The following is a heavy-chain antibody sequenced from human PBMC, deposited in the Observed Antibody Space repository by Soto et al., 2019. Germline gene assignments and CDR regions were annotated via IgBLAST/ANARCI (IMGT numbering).Heavy chain of an antibody. J-gene: IGHJ3*02. V-gene: IGHV1-8*01. CDR3: ARGLRTMIRSVSAFDI. CDR1: GYTFTSYD. Sequence: QVQLVQSGAEVKKPGASVKVSCKASGYTFTSYDINWVRQATGQGLEWMGWMNPNSGNTGYAQKFQGRVAMTRNTSISTAYMELSSLRSEDTAVYYCARGLRTMIRSVSAFDIWGQGTMVTVSS. D-gene: IGHD3-16*01. CDR2: MNPNSGNT.